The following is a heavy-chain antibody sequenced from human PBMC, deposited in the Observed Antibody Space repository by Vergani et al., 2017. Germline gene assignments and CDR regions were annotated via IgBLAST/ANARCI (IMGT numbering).Heavy chain of an antibody. Sequence: QVQLVESGGGVVQPGRSLRLSCAASGFTFSSYAMHWVRQAPGKGLEWVAVISYDGSNKYYADSVKGRFTISRDNSKNTLYLQMNSLRAEDTAVYYCAGDELGYCSSTSCYAGPLAVWGQGTTVTVSS. CDR1: GFTFSSYA. D-gene: IGHD2-2*01. J-gene: IGHJ6*02. CDR3: AGDELGYCSSTSCYAGPLAV. V-gene: IGHV3-30-3*01. CDR2: ISYDGSNK.